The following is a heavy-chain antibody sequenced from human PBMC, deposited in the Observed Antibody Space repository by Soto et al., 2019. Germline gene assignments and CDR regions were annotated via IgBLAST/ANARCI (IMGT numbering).Heavy chain of an antibody. CDR2: FDPGDGET. V-gene: IGHV1-24*01. D-gene: IGHD5-12*01. Sequence: ASVKVSCKVSGYTLTELSMHWVRQAPGKGLEWMGGFDPGDGETIYVQKFQGRVTMTEDTSTDTAYMELSSLRSEDTAVYYCATVGWLRWDFDYWGQGTLVTVSS. CDR1: GYTLTELS. CDR3: ATVGWLRWDFDY. J-gene: IGHJ4*02.